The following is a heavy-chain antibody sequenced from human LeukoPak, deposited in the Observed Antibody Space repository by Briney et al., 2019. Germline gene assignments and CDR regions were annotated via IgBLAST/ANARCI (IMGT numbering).Heavy chain of an antibody. Sequence: SVKVSCKASGGTFSSYAISWVRQAPGQGLEWMGGIIPIFGTANYAQKFQGRVTITADESTSTAYMELSSLRSEDTAVYYCARDRGNYYDSSDNSYSFDCGGQGTLVTVSS. V-gene: IGHV1-69*01. D-gene: IGHD3-22*01. CDR2: IIPIFGTA. CDR3: ARDRGNYYDSSDNSYSFDC. J-gene: IGHJ4*02. CDR1: GGTFSSYA.